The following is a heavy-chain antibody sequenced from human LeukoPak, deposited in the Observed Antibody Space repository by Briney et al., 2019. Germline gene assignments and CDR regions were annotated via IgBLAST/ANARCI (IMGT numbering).Heavy chain of an antibody. Sequence: GGALRLSCAASGFTFSSSAMSWVRQAPGKGLEWVSTISDNGGSTYYADSVKGRFTISRDNSKNTLYLQMNSLRAEDTAIYYCAKTIVIPIALGVFDYWGQGTLVTVSS. CDR1: GFTFSSSA. V-gene: IGHV3-23*01. CDR3: AKTIVIPIALGVFDY. D-gene: IGHD3-16*02. J-gene: IGHJ4*02. CDR2: ISDNGGST.